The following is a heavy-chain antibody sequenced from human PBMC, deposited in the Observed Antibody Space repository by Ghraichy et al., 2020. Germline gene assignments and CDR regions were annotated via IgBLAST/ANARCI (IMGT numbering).Heavy chain of an antibody. J-gene: IGHJ3*02. Sequence: SCTASGFNFNDYAMHWVRQAPGKGLEWVSGISWDSADIGYADSVKGRFTISRDNAKNSLYLQMNSLRAEDTALYYCTKLWGYLDAFDIWGQGTMVTVSS. D-gene: IGHD7-27*01. V-gene: IGHV3-9*01. CDR1: GFNFNDYA. CDR3: TKLWGYLDAFDI. CDR2: ISWDSADI.